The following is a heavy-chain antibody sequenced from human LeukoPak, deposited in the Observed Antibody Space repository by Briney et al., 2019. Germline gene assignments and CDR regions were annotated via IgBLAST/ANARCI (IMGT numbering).Heavy chain of an antibody. CDR3: AMKAVPRPRLHDAFDF. CDR2: ISGSASST. J-gene: IGHJ3*01. CDR1: GFTFSNYA. Sequence: GGSLRLSCAASGFTFSNYAMSWVRQAPGRGLEWVSAISGSASSTYHADSVKGRFTISRDNSKNTLYLQMNSLGADDTAVYYCAMKAVPRPRLHDAFDFWGQGTVVSVSS. D-gene: IGHD5-24*01. V-gene: IGHV3-23*01.